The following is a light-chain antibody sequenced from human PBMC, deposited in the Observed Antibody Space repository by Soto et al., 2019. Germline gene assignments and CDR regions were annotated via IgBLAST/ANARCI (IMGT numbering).Light chain of an antibody. V-gene: IGKV1-5*03. CDR2: KAS. CDR1: QSISSW. J-gene: IGKJ1*01. CDR3: QQYNSYPWT. Sequence: DIQMTQSPVTLSASIGDRVTITCRASQSISSWLAWYQQKPGKAPKLLIYKASTLESGVPSNFSGSGSGTEFTLTISSLQPEDFATYYCQQYNSYPWTFGQGTNVDI.